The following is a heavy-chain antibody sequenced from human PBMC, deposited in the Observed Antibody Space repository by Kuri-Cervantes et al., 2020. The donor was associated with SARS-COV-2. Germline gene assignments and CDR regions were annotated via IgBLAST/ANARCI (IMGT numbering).Heavy chain of an antibody. D-gene: IGHD5-18*01. CDR1: GFTFSSYS. V-gene: IGHV3-53*01. J-gene: IGHJ6*02. Sequence: GESLKISCAASGFTFSSYSMNWVRQAPGKGLEWVSVTYSGGKAYYADSVKGRFTISTDDSKNTLYLQLNSLRAEDSAVYYCAGGFAMVWSMDVWGQGTTVTVSS. CDR3: AGGFAMVWSMDV. CDR2: TYSGGKA.